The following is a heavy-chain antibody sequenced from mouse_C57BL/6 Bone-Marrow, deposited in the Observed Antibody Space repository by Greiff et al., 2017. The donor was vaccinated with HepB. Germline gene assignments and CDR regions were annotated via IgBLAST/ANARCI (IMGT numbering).Heavy chain of an antibody. CDR3: ARDREYYGSSPCWYFDV. V-gene: IGHV5-4*01. Sequence: EVKVVESGGGLVKPGGSLKLSCAASGFTFSSYAMSWVRQTPEKRLEWVATISDGGSYTYYPDNVKGRFTISRDNAKNNLYLQMSHLKSEDTAMYYCARDREYYGSSPCWYFDVWGTGTTVTVSS. J-gene: IGHJ1*03. D-gene: IGHD1-1*01. CDR2: ISDGGSYT. CDR1: GFTFSSYA.